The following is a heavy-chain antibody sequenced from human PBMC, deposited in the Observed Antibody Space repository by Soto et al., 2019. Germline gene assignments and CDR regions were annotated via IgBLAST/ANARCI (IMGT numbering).Heavy chain of an antibody. CDR3: AKRSPVSTYYFDY. J-gene: IGHJ4*02. Sequence: EVQLLESGGDLVQPGGSLRLSCAASGFSFSSYGMSWVRQAPGKGLEWVSSISGGGGSTYHADSVKGRFTISRDNSKNTLYLQMNSLKVEDTAVYYCAKRSPVSTYYFDYWGQGTLVTVSS. V-gene: IGHV3-23*01. CDR2: ISGGGGST. CDR1: GFSFSSYG.